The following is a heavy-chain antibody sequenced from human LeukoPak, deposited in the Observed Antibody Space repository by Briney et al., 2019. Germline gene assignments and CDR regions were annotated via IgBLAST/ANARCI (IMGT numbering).Heavy chain of an antibody. V-gene: IGHV3-30-3*01. D-gene: IGHD1-26*01. CDR1: GFTFSSYA. Sequence: GRSLRLSCAASGFTFSSYAMHWVRQAPGKGLEWVAVISYDGSNKYYADSVKGRFTISRDNSKNSLYLQMNSLRAEDTAVYYCASAWGSYHPFDYWGQGTLVTVSS. CDR3: ASAWGSYHPFDY. J-gene: IGHJ4*02. CDR2: ISYDGSNK.